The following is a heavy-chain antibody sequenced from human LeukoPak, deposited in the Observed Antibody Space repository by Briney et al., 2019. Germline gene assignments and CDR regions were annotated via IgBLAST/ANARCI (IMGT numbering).Heavy chain of an antibody. CDR2: INHSGST. Sequence: SETLSLTCAVYGGSFSGYYWSWIRQPPGKGLEWIGEINHSGSTNYNPSLKSRVTMSVDTSKNQFSLKLSSVTAADTAVYYCARDGYSSSWSNYYYYMDVWGKGTTVTVSS. D-gene: IGHD6-13*01. V-gene: IGHV4-34*01. CDR1: GGSFSGYY. J-gene: IGHJ6*03. CDR3: ARDGYSSSWSNYYYYMDV.